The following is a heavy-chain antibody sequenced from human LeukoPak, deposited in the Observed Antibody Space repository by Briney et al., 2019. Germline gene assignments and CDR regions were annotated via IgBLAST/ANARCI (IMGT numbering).Heavy chain of an antibody. V-gene: IGHV5-51*01. Sequence: GESLKISCQVSGFLFTNYWIGWVRQVPGKGLELMGLIYPADSDTTYSPSFQGQVTISADRSISTVYLQWSSLKASDTAMYYWARQSRDGSKNRGYYFDYWGQGSLVSVSS. CDR3: ARQSRDGSKNRGYYFDY. CDR2: IYPADSDT. CDR1: GFLFTNYW. J-gene: IGHJ4*02. D-gene: IGHD3-10*01.